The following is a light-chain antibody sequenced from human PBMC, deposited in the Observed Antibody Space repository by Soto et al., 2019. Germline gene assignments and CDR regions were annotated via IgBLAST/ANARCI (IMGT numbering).Light chain of an antibody. Sequence: QSVLTQPPSASGTPGQRLTISCSGSSSNIGSHFVYWYQHLPGTAPKLLIFSDDQRPSGVPARFFGSKSATSASLAITGLRSEDEADYYCAVWDQSLTGWVFGGGTQLTVL. CDR1: SSNIGSHF. J-gene: IGLJ3*02. V-gene: IGLV1-47*02. CDR2: SDD. CDR3: AVWDQSLTGWV.